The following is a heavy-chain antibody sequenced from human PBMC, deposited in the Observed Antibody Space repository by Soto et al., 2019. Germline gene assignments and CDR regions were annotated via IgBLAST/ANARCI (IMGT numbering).Heavy chain of an antibody. D-gene: IGHD6-19*01. Sequence: EVQLLESGGGLVQPGGSLRLSCAASGFTFSSYAMSWVRQAPGKGLEWVSAISGSGGSTYYADSVKGRFTISRDNSKNTLYLQMNSLRAEDTAVYYCAKDGDRGWYFSRRYGAFDIWGQGTMVTVSS. J-gene: IGHJ3*02. CDR3: AKDGDRGWYFSRRYGAFDI. V-gene: IGHV3-23*01. CDR2: ISGSGGST. CDR1: GFTFSSYA.